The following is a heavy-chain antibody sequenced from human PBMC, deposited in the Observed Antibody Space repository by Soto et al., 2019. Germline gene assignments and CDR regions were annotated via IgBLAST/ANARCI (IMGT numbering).Heavy chain of an antibody. D-gene: IGHD3-10*01. CDR2: INAGNANT. CDR3: ARDLYYGSGTYNYFDY. J-gene: IGHJ4*02. CDR1: GYPFTRYA. V-gene: IGHV1-3*01. Sequence: GASVKVSCKASGYPFTRYALHWVRQAPGQRLEWLGWINAGNANTKYSQKFQGRVTITRDTSASTAYMELSSLRSEDTAVYYCARDLYYGSGTYNYFDYWGQGTQVTVSS.